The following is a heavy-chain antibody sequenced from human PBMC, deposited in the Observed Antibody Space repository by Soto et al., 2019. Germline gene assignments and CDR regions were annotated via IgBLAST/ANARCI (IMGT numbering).Heavy chain of an antibody. V-gene: IGHV1-24*01. Sequence: ASVKVSCKVSGYTLTELSMHWVRQAPGKGLEWMGGFDPEDGETNYAQKLQGRVTMTKDTSTGTAYMELRSLRSDDTAVYYCARVLKGIAAAGTPSQHWGQGTLVTVSS. CDR1: GYTLTELS. CDR3: ARVLKGIAAAGTPSQH. CDR2: FDPEDGET. D-gene: IGHD6-13*01. J-gene: IGHJ1*01.